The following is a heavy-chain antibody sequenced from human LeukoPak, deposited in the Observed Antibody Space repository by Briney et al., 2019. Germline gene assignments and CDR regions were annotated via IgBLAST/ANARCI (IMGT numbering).Heavy chain of an antibody. CDR1: GFTFSSYA. CDR3: ARDITMVRGRYYYYGMDV. V-gene: IGHV3-30*04. Sequence: PGGSLRLSCAASGFTFSSYAMHWVRQAPGKGLEWVAVISYDGSNKCYADSVKGRFTISRDNSKNTLYLQMNSLRAEDTAVYYCARDITMVRGRYYYYGMDVWGKGTTVTVSS. D-gene: IGHD3-10*01. J-gene: IGHJ6*04. CDR2: ISYDGSNK.